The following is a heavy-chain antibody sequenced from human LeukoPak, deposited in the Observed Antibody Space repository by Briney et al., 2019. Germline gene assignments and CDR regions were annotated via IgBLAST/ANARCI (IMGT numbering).Heavy chain of an antibody. Sequence: ASVKVSCKASGYTFTCYHIHWVRQAPGQGLEWMWRINPYSGDTNFAQKFQGRGTMTRDTSITTAYMDLSSLTPDDTAVYFCARDQGSLTRSWYTGYWGQGTQVTVSS. V-gene: IGHV1-2*06. J-gene: IGHJ4*02. CDR3: ARDQGSLTRSWYTGY. CDR1: GYTFTCYH. D-gene: IGHD6-13*01. CDR2: INPYSGDT.